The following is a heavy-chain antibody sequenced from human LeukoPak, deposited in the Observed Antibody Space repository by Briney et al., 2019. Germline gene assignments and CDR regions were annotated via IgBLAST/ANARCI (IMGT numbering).Heavy chain of an antibody. CDR3: ARETEHYYYYYMDV. J-gene: IGHJ6*03. D-gene: IGHD2-21*02. CDR2: ISAYNGNT. V-gene: IGHV1-18*01. Sequence: ASVKVSCKASGYTFTSYGISWVRQAPGQGLEWMGWISAYNGNTNYAQKLQGRVTMTTDTSTSTAYMELRSLRSDDTAVYYCARETEHYYYYYMDVWGKGTTVTISS. CDR1: GYTFTSYG.